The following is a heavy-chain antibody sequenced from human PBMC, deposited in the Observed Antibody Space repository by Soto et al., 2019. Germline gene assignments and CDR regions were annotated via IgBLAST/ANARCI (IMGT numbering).Heavy chain of an antibody. Sequence: EVQLLESGGGLVQPGGSLRLSCAASGFTLDTYIMYWVRQAPGKGLEWVSALTGSSGSTYYADSVRGRFTTSRDTSKSTLFLQMNSLRAEDTAVYYCAHSSATGKSNGMDVWGQGTPVTVSS. V-gene: IGHV3-23*01. CDR1: GFTLDTYI. CDR2: LTGSSGST. D-gene: IGHD7-27*01. CDR3: AHSSATGKSNGMDV. J-gene: IGHJ6*02.